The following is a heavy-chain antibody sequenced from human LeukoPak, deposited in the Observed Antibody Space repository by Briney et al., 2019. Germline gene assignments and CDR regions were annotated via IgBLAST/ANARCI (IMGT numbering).Heavy chain of an antibody. J-gene: IGHJ5*02. CDR2: SYNSGTT. D-gene: IGHD5-12*01. CDR3: ARDSGYDFWFDA. CDR1: GGSISSHQ. V-gene: IGHV4-59*11. Sequence: SETLSLTCTVSGGSISSHQWSWIRQPPGKGLEWMGYSYNSGTTNYNPSLKSRVTISVDTSKNQFTLKLTSVTAADTAVYYCARDSGYDFWFDAWGQGTLVIVSS.